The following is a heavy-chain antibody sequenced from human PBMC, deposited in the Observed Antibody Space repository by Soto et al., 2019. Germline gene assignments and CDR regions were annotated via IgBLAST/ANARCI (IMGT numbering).Heavy chain of an antibody. CDR2: IWYDGSNK. J-gene: IGHJ4*02. V-gene: IGHV3-33*01. CDR3: ARENYGSGSFDY. D-gene: IGHD3-10*01. CDR1: GFTFSSYG. Sequence: QVQLVEAGGGVGQPGRSLRLSCAASGFTFSSYGMHWVRQAPGKGLEWVAVIWYDGSNKYYADSVKGRFTISRDNSKNTLYLQMNSLRAEDTAVYYCARENYGSGSFDYWGQGTLVTVSS.